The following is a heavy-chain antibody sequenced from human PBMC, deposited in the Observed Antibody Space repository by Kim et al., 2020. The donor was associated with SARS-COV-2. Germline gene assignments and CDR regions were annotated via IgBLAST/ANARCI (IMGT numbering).Heavy chain of an antibody. CDR2: ISSSSSYI. V-gene: IGHV3-21*01. J-gene: IGHJ6*02. Sequence: GGSLRLSCAASGFTFSSYSMNWVRQAPGKGLEWVSSISSSSSYIYYADSVKGRFTISRDNAKNSLYLQMNSLRAEDTAVYYCATQDSAWNAGYYYGMDVWGQGTTVTVSS. D-gene: IGHD1-1*01. CDR1: GFTFSSYS. CDR3: ATQDSAWNAGYYYGMDV.